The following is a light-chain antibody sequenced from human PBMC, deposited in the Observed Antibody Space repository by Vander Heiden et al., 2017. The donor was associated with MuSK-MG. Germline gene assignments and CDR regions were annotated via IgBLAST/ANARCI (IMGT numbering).Light chain of an antibody. Sequence: SVLTPPPSVSGTPGPRVPISCSGSSSNIGSNAVNGYRHLPGTAPELLIYRDNQRPSGVPGRFSGSKSGTSASLAISGLQSEDEADYYCSAWDDSLGGVFFGGGTKLTVL. CDR1: SSNIGSNA. V-gene: IGLV1-44*01. CDR3: SAWDDSLGGVF. CDR2: RDN. J-gene: IGLJ2*01.